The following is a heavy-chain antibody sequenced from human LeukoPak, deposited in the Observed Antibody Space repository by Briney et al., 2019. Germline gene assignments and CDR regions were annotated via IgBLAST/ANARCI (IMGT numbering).Heavy chain of an antibody. J-gene: IGHJ4*02. CDR2: ASHDGSNK. Sequence: GGSLRLSCAASGLTFRSYVMHWVRQAPGKGLEWVAAASHDGSNKFYADSVKGRLSVSRDNSKNTLSLQMNSLRPEDSAVYYCARGFQWLRFDPMFDYWGQGTLVTVSS. CDR1: GLTFRSYV. D-gene: IGHD5-12*01. V-gene: IGHV3-30*19. CDR3: ARGFQWLRFDPMFDY.